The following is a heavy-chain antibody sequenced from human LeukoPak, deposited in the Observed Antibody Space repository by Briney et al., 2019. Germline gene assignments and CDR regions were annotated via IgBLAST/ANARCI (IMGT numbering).Heavy chain of an antibody. CDR1: GFTFSNYG. CDR3: AREGPRGNSQFDY. D-gene: IGHD2/OR15-2a*01. Sequence: GRSLRLSCAASGFTFSNYGMHWVRQAPGKGLEWVALIWYDGSNKYYTDSVRGRLTISRDNSKDTLFLQMNSLRAEDTAVYYCAREGPRGNSQFDYWGQGTLVTVSS. J-gene: IGHJ4*02. V-gene: IGHV3-33*01. CDR2: IWYDGSNK.